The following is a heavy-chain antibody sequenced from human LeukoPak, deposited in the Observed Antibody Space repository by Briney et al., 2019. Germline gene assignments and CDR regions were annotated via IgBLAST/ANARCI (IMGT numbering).Heavy chain of an antibody. J-gene: IGHJ6*03. CDR3: AKVGARYYYYYYMDV. V-gene: IGHV3-30*02. CDR2: IRYDGSNK. CDR1: GFTFSSYG. D-gene: IGHD1-26*01. Sequence: GGSLRLSCAASGFTFSSYGMHWVRQAPGKGLEWVAFIRYDGSNKYYADSVKGRFTISRDNSKNTLYLQMNSLRAEDTAVYYCAKVGARYYYYYYMDVWGKGTTVTVSS.